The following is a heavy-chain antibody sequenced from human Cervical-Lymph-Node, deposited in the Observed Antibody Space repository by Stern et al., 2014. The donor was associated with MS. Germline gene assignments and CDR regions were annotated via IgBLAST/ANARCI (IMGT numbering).Heavy chain of an antibody. V-gene: IGHV1-18*01. CDR1: GYIFTTYG. D-gene: IGHD6-13*01. CDR3: ARDDSLVHFDY. Sequence: QDQLVQSGAEVKKPGASVKVSCKASGYIFTTYGITWVRQAPGQGLEWMGWISAYNGNTKYGQKFQGRVTMTRDTSTSTAHMEVRSLRSDDTAVYYCARDDSLVHFDYWGQGTLVTVSS. J-gene: IGHJ4*02. CDR2: ISAYNGNT.